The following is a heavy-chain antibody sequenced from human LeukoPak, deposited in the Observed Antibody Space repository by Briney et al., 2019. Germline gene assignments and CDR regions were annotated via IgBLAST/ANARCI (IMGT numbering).Heavy chain of an antibody. D-gene: IGHD3-3*01. Sequence: GGSLRLSCAASGFTFSSYWMSWVRQAPGKGLEWGANIKQDGSEKYYVDSVKGRFTISRDNAMNSLYLKMNSLRAEDTAVYYCASQTYYDFWSGYYYYCMDVWGKGTTVTVSS. J-gene: IGHJ6*03. CDR1: GFTFSSYW. CDR3: ASQTYYDFWSGYYYYCMDV. V-gene: IGHV3-7*01. CDR2: IKQDGSEK.